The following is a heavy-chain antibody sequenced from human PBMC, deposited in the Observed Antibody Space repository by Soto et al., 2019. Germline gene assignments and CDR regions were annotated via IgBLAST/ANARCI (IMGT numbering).Heavy chain of an antibody. J-gene: IGHJ6*04. CDR2: ISGSGGST. V-gene: IGHV3-23*01. D-gene: IGHD2-2*02. CDR1: GFTFSSYA. CDR3: AKFLGYCSRTRCYKDYFHYVMDV. Sequence: VGSLRLSCAASGFTFSSYAMSWVRQAPGKGLEWVSAISGSGGSTYYADSVKGRFTISRDNSKNTLYLQMNSLRAEDTAVYYCAKFLGYCSRTRCYKDYFHYVMDVWGKGTTVTVSS.